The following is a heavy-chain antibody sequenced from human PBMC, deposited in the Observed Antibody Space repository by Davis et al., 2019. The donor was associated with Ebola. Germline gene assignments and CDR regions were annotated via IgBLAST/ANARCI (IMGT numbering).Heavy chain of an antibody. D-gene: IGHD4-23*01. CDR3: ARPDYGGKEYYGMDV. CDR2: IYPGDSDT. V-gene: IGHV5-51*01. J-gene: IGHJ6*02. CDR1: GYSFTSYW. Sequence: GESLKISCKGSGYSFTSYWIGWVRQMPGKGLEWMGIIYPGDSDTRYSPSFQGQVTISADKSISTAYLQWSSLKASDTAMYYCARPDYGGKEYYGMDVWGQGTTVTVSS.